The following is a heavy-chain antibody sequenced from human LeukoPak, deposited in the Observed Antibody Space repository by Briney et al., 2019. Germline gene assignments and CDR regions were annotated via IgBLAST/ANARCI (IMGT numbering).Heavy chain of an antibody. V-gene: IGHV1-8*02. J-gene: IGHJ5*02. Sequence: ASVKVSCKASGYTFTGYYMHWVRQATGQGLEWMGWMNPNSGNTGYAQKFQGRVTMTRNTSISTAYMELSSLRSEDTAVYYCARGLSGYPHGPNWFDPWGQGTLVTVSS. CDR2: MNPNSGNT. CDR3: ARGLSGYPHGPNWFDP. CDR1: GYTFTGYY. D-gene: IGHD3-22*01.